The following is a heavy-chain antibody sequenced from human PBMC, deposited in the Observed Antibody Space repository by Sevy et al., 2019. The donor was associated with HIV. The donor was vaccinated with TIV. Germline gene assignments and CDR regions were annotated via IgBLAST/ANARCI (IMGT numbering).Heavy chain of an antibody. CDR2: TRNKADGYTT. D-gene: IGHD6-13*01. V-gene: IGHV3-72*01. CDR3: ATHAGIAAAGRVFDY. CDR1: GFTFSDHY. J-gene: IGHJ4*02. Sequence: GGSLRLSCVASGFTFSDHYMEWVRQAPGKGLEWVGRTRNKADGYTTEYAASVKGRFTNSRDEMKNSLYVQMNSLKAEDTAVYYCATHAGIAAAGRVFDYWGQGTLVTVSS.